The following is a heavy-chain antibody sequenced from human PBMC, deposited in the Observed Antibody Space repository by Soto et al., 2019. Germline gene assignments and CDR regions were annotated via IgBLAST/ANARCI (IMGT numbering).Heavy chain of an antibody. CDR2: IIPIFGTA. J-gene: IGHJ6*02. V-gene: IGHV1-69*13. Sequence: ASVKVSCKASGGTFSSYAISWVRQAPGQGLEWMGGIIPIFGTANYAQKFQGRVTITADESTSTAYMELSSLRSEDTAVYYCARWSHGDYVGGYYYYGMDVWGQGTTVTVSS. CDR1: GGTFSSYA. D-gene: IGHD4-17*01. CDR3: ARWSHGDYVGGYYYYGMDV.